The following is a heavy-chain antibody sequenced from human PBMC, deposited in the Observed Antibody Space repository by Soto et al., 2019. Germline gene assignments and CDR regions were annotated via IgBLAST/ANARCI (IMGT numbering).Heavy chain of an antibody. Sequence: PGESMKISCRGSGYYFTTYWITWVRQMPGKGLEWMARIDPRDSYTNYSPSSQGPVTISADKSISTAYLQWSRLKASDSAVYYCARRAEAAGNAFDIWGQGTMVTVSS. CDR3: ARRAEAAGNAFDI. D-gene: IGHD6-13*01. J-gene: IGHJ3*02. V-gene: IGHV5-10-1*01. CDR2: IDPRDSYT. CDR1: GYYFTTYW.